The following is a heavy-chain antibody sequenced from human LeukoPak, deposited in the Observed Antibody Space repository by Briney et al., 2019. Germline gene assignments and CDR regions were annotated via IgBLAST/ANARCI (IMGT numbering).Heavy chain of an antibody. V-gene: IGHV3-73*01. CDR3: TRQATTTFNP. D-gene: IGHD1-1*01. CDR1: GFSFSGSA. J-gene: IGHJ5*02. Sequence: PGGSLRLSCAASGFSFSGSAIHWVRQASGRGLEWVGRIRSETNDYATTYAESVKGRFTISRDESKKTAYLQMNSLKNEDTAVYYCTRQATTTFNPWGQGTLVTVSS. CDR2: IRSETNDYAT.